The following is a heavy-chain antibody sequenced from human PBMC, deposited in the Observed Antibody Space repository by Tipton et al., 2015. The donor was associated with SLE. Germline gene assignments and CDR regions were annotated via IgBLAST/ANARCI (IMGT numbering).Heavy chain of an antibody. CDR2: INPGDSET. CDR3: VRHKSMSRSPFDI. V-gene: IGHV5-51*01. Sequence: VQLVQSGAEVKRPGESLKISCKGSGYSFTTYWIAWVRQMPGKGLEWMGDINPGDSETRYSPSFQGQVTISADKSVSTAYLEWTSLMASDTAMYYCVRHKSMSRSPFDIWGQGTMVTVSS. J-gene: IGHJ3*02. CDR1: GYSFTTYW.